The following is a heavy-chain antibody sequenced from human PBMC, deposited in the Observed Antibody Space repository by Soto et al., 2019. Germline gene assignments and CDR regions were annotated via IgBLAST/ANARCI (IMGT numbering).Heavy chain of an antibody. D-gene: IGHD3-3*01. CDR1: GFTFTTYA. CDR3: ARTETHYDFWSGYYTGLPEPLDY. Sequence: GGSLRLSCAASGFTFTTYAMSWVRQAPGKGLEWVSGLSGGGGSTYYADSVKGRFTISRDNSKNTLYLQMNSLRAEDTAVYYCARTETHYDFWSGYYTGLPEPLDYWGQGTLVTVSS. V-gene: IGHV3-23*01. CDR2: LSGGGGST. J-gene: IGHJ4*02.